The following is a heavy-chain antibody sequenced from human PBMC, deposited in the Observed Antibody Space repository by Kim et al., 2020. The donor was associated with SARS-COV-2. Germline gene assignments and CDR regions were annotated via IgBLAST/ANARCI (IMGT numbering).Heavy chain of an antibody. CDR2: IWYDGSNK. D-gene: IGHD3-16*01. CDR3: AREHYDYVWGTQGDGMDV. Sequence: GGSLRLSCAASGFTFSSYGMHWVRQAPSKGLEWVAVIWYDGSNKYYADSVKGRFTISRHNSKNTLYLQMNSLRAEDTAVYYCAREHYDYVWGTQGDGMDVWGQGTTVTVSS. J-gene: IGHJ6*02. V-gene: IGHV3-33*01. CDR1: GFTFSSYG.